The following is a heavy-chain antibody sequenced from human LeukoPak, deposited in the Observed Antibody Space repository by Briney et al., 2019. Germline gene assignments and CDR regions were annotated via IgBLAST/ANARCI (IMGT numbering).Heavy chain of an antibody. V-gene: IGHV3-21*01. CDR3: ARDATELRRAFDI. Sequence: PGGSLRLSCAASGFTFSSYSMNWVRQAPGKGLEWVSSISKSSSYIYYADSLKGRFTISRDNAKNSLYLQMNSLRAEDTAVYYCARDATELRRAFDIWGQGTMVTVSS. CDR2: ISKSSSYI. D-gene: IGHD1-14*01. J-gene: IGHJ3*02. CDR1: GFTFSSYS.